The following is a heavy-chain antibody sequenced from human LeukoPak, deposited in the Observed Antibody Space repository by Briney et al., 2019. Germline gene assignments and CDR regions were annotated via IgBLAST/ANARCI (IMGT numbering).Heavy chain of an antibody. V-gene: IGHV4-59*08. CDR3: ARARYVNSFYAFDI. D-gene: IGHD3-9*01. CDR1: GASISFYY. J-gene: IGHJ3*02. CDR2: ISYSGST. Sequence: SSETLSLTCTVSGASISFYYWSWIRQPPGKGLEWIGYISYSGSTNYNPSLKSRVTISSDTSKNQFSLKLSSVTAADTAVYYCARARYVNSFYAFDIWGQGTLVTVSS.